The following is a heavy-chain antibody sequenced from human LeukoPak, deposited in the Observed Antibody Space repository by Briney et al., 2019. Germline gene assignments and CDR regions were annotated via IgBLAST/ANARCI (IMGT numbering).Heavy chain of an antibody. Sequence: SQTLSLTSTVSGGSISSGGYYWSWIRQHPGKGLEWIGYIYYSGSTYYNPSLKSRVTISVDTSKNQFSLKLSSVTAADTAVYYCARYCSSTSCRALDYWGQGTLVTVSS. V-gene: IGHV4-31*03. CDR1: GGSISSGGYY. J-gene: IGHJ4*02. D-gene: IGHD2-2*01. CDR3: ARYCSSTSCRALDY. CDR2: IYYSGST.